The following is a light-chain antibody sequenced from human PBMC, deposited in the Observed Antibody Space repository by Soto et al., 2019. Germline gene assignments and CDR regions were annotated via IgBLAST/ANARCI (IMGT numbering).Light chain of an antibody. J-gene: IGLJ1*01. CDR1: SSDVGGYNY. CDR3: SSQTSSSTLYV. Sequence: QSALTQPASVSGSPGQSITISCTGTSSDVGGYNYVSWYQQHPGKAPKFMIYDVSNRPSGVSNRFSGSKSGNTASLTISGLQAEDEADYYGSSQTSSSTLYVFGTGTKLTVL. CDR2: DVS. V-gene: IGLV2-14*01.